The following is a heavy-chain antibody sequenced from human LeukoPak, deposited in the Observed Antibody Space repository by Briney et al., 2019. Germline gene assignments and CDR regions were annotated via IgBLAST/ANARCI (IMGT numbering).Heavy chain of an antibody. CDR3: ARAGGWNEDYFDY. Sequence: SVKVSCKASGGTFSSYAISWVRQAPGQGLEWMGGIIPIFGTASYAQKFQGRVTITADESTSTAYMELSSLRSEDTAVYYCARAGGWNEDYFDYWGQGTLVTVSS. J-gene: IGHJ4*02. D-gene: IGHD1-1*01. CDR1: GGTFSSYA. V-gene: IGHV1-69*13. CDR2: IIPIFGTA.